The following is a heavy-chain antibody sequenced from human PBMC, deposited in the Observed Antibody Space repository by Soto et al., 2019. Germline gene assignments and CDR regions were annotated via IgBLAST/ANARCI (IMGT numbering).Heavy chain of an antibody. Sequence: PSETLSLTCAVYGGSFSGYYWSWIRQPPGKGLEWIGEINHSGSTNYNPSLKSRVTISVDTSKNQFSLNLRSVTAADTAVYFCVRRGRTSNGDWFDLWGQGILVTVSS. J-gene: IGHJ5*02. CDR3: VRRGRTSNGDWFDL. CDR1: GGSFSGYY. CDR2: INHSGST. V-gene: IGHV4-34*01. D-gene: IGHD3-3*02.